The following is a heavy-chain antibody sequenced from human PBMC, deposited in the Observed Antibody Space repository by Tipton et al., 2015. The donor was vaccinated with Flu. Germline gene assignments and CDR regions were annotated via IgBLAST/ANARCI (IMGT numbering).Heavy chain of an antibody. CDR2: VYSTGST. CDR3: ARQHAVAGSYGMDV. Sequence: LRLSCTVSGDSITTSYWIWIRQSAGKGLEWIGRVYSTGSTNYNPSLKSRVTMSVDTSKNQFSLKLSSVTAADTGVYYCARQHAVAGSYGMDVWGQGATVTVSS. D-gene: IGHD6-19*01. CDR1: GDSITTSY. J-gene: IGHJ6*02. V-gene: IGHV4-4*07.